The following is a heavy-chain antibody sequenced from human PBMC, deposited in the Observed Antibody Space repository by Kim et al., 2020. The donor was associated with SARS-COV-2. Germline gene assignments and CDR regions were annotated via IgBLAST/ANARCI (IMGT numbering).Heavy chain of an antibody. CDR3: ARLAYSSGWYYYYYYGMDV. D-gene: IGHD6-19*01. CDR2: IYYSGST. CDR1: GGSISSSSYY. V-gene: IGHV4-39*01. J-gene: IGHJ6*02. Sequence: SETLSLTCTVSGGSISSSSYYWGWIRQPPGKGLEWIGSIYYSGSTYYNPSLKSRVTISVDTSKNQFSLKLSSVTAADTAVYYCARLAYSSGWYYYYYYGMDVWGQGTTVTVSS.